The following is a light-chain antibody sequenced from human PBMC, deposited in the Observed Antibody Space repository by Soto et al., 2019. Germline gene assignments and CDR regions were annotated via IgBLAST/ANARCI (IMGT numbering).Light chain of an antibody. CDR1: SSDVGGYNY. Sequence: QSVLTQPASVSGSPGQSITISCTGTSSDVGGYNYVSWYQQHPGKVPKLMIYDVSNRPSGVSNRFSGSKSGNTASLTIPGLQAEDEADYYCISYTSSSTWVFGGGTQLTVL. V-gene: IGLV2-14*01. CDR2: DVS. J-gene: IGLJ3*02. CDR3: ISYTSSSTWV.